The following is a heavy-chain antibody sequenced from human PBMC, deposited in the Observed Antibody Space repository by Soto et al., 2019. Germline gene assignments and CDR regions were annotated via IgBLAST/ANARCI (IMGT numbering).Heavy chain of an antibody. CDR2: IIPIFGTA. Sequence: SVKVSCKASGGTFSSYAISWVREAPGQGLEWMGGIIPIFGTANYAQKFQGRVTITADESTSTAYMELSSLRSEDTAVYYCARLGCSSTSCYSQDYYYYYGMDVWGQGTTVTVSS. V-gene: IGHV1-69*13. CDR3: ARLGCSSTSCYSQDYYYYYGMDV. D-gene: IGHD2-2*02. J-gene: IGHJ6*02. CDR1: GGTFSSYA.